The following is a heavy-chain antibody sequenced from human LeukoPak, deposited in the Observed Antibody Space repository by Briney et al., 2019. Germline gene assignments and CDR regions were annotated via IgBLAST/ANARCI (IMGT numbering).Heavy chain of an antibody. V-gene: IGHV4-59*01. J-gene: IGHJ4*02. CDR3: ATGYSSTWYYFDY. CDR2: IYHSGST. Sequence: PSETLSLTCTVSGDSISSYYWSWIRQPPGKGLEWIGYIYHSGSTNYNPSLKSRVAISADTSKDQFSLKLASVTAADTAVYYCATGYSSTWYYFDYWGQGTLVTVSS. D-gene: IGHD6-13*01. CDR1: GDSISSYY.